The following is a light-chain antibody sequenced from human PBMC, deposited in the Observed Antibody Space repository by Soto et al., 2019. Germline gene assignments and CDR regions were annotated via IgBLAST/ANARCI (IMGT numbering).Light chain of an antibody. J-gene: IGKJ1*01. CDR2: GAS. CDR3: QQCGGSPQT. CDR1: QSVSKY. Sequence: EIVLTQSPGTLALSPGEGATLSCRASQSVSKYLVWYQQKPGQAPRLLIYGASSRATGIPDSFSGSGSGTDFTLTISRLEPEDFAVYYCQQCGGSPQTFGQGTKVDIK. V-gene: IGKV3-20*01.